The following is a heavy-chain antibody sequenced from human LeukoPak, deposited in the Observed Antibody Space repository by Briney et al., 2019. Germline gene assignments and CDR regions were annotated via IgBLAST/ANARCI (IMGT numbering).Heavy chain of an antibody. CDR1: GGSVTSYY. D-gene: IGHD6-6*01. J-gene: IGHJ3*02. CDR3: ARLVAARHDAFDI. V-gene: IGHV4-59*02. CDR2: ISSSETT. Sequence: SETLSLTCSVSGGSVTSYYWNWVRQTPGKGLEWIGYISSSETTDYGPSFKSRVTMSLDTSKNQFSLKLSSVTAADTAVYYCARLVAARHDAFDIWGQGTMVTVSS.